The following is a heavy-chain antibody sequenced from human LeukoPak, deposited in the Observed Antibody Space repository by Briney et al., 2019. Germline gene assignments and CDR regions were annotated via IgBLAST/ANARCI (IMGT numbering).Heavy chain of an antibody. Sequence: ASVKVSCKASGYTFTSYYMHWVRQAPGQGLEWMGIINPSVGSTTYAQKFQGRVTMTRDTSTSTVYMELSSLRSDDTAVYYCARGSRGVDAFDIWGQGTMVTVSS. V-gene: IGHV1-46*01. CDR1: GYTFTSYY. D-gene: IGHD3-10*01. CDR3: ARGSRGVDAFDI. J-gene: IGHJ3*02. CDR2: INPSVGST.